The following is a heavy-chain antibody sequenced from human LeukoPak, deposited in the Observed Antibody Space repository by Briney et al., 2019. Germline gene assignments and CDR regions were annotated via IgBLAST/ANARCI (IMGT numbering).Heavy chain of an antibody. CDR2: IGADGHST. CDR1: GFLISNDV. V-gene: IGHV3-23*01. CDR3: ARRVGGTTDY. J-gene: IGHJ4*02. Sequence: GGSLRLSCAASGFLISNDVMNWVRQAPGKGLEWVSAIGADGHSTDYANSVKGRFTISRDNSKNTLYLQMNSLSAEDTALYYCARRVGGTTDYWGRGTLVTVSS. D-gene: IGHD1-26*01.